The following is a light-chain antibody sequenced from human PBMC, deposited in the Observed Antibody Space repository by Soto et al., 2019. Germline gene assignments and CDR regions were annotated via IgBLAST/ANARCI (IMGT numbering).Light chain of an antibody. CDR2: VGTGGIVG. V-gene: IGLV9-49*01. Sequence: QSVLTQPPSASASLGASVTLTCTLNSGYSNYKVDWYQQRPGKGPRFVMRVGTGGIVGSKGDGIPDRFSVLGSGLNRYLTIKNIQEEDEGDYHCGADHGSGSNFLVVFGGGTKVTVL. J-gene: IGLJ2*01. CDR3: GADHGSGSNFLVV. CDR1: SGYSNYK.